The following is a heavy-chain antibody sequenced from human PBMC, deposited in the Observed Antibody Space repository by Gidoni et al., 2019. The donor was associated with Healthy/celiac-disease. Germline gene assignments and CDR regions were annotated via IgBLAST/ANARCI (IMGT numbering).Heavy chain of an antibody. V-gene: IGHV3-73*01. Sequence: EVQLVESGGGLVQPGGSLKLSCAASGFPFSGSAMHWVRQASGKGLEWVGRIRSKANSYATAYAASVKGRFTISRDDSKNTAYLQMNSLKTEDTAVYYCTLYSYDYYGMDVWGQGTTVTVSS. D-gene: IGHD5-18*01. CDR3: TLYSYDYYGMDV. CDR1: GFPFSGSA. J-gene: IGHJ6*02. CDR2: IRSKANSYAT.